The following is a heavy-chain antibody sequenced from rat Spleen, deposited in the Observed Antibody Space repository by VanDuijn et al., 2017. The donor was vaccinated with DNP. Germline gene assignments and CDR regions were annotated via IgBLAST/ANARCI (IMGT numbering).Heavy chain of an antibody. CDR2: INSVGST. J-gene: IGHJ4*01. V-gene: IGHV3-3*01. CDR1: GFSLTSYHV. Sequence: VLLKESGPGLVQPSQTLSLTCTVSGFSLTSYHVLWIRQPPGKGLEWMGYINSVGSTNYNPSLKSRISITRDTSKNQFFLQVNSVTTEDTDTYYCARYITTGAMDAWGQGTSVTVSS. D-gene: IGHD1-10*01. CDR3: ARYITTGAMDA.